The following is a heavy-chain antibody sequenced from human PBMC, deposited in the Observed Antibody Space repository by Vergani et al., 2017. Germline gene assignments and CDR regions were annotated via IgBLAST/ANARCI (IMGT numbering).Heavy chain of an antibody. CDR3: ARDYYYDSSGYTKY. J-gene: IGHJ4*02. CDR2: IIPILGIA. CDR1: GGTFSSYA. V-gene: IGHV1-69*04. Sequence: QVQLVQSGAEVKKPGSSVKVSCKASGGTFSSYAISWVRQAPGQGLEWMGRIIPILGIANYAQKFQGRVTITADKSTSTAYMELSSLRSEDTAVYYCARDYYYDSSGYTKYWGQGTLVTVSS. D-gene: IGHD3-22*01.